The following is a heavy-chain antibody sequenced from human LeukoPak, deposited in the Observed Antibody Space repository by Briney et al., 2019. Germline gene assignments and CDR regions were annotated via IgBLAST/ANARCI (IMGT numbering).Heavy chain of an antibody. CDR1: RDSVSSNSVT. CDR3: ARRLTQYDCFDP. V-gene: IGHV6-1*01. Sequence: KTSQTLPPTCAIPRDSVSSNSVTWNWIRQSPSRGLESLGRTYYRSTWSNDYAVSVRGRITVNPDTSKNQFSLHLNSVTPEDTAVYYCARRLTQYDCFDPWGQGILVTVSS. CDR2: TYYRSTWSN. D-gene: IGHD2-2*01. J-gene: IGHJ5*02.